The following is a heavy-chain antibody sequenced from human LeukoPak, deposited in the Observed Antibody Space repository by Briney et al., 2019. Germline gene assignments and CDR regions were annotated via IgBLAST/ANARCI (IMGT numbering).Heavy chain of an antibody. J-gene: IGHJ5*02. CDR3: ARGLVDVHDSSGYYSNWFDP. Sequence: GGSLRLSCAASGFTFSSYAMTWVRQAPGKGLEWVSAISGSGANTYYADTVKGRFTISRDNSKNTLYVQMKSLRVEDTAVYYCARGLVDVHDSSGYYSNWFDPWGQGTLVTVSS. V-gene: IGHV3-23*01. CDR1: GFTFSSYA. CDR2: ISGSGANT. D-gene: IGHD3-22*01.